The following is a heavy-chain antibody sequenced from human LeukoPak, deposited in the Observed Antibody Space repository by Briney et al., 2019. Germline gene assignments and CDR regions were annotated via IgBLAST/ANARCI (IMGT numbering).Heavy chain of an antibody. CDR1: GFTFSSYW. CDR3: VREYSTLDY. J-gene: IGHJ4*02. D-gene: IGHD2-15*01. V-gene: IGHV3-74*03. CDR2: VNNDGSST. Sequence: PGGSLRLSCAASGFTFSSYWMHWVRQAPGKGLVWVSRVNNDGSSTKYADSVKGRFTISGDNAKNTLYLQMNSLRAEDTAVYYCVREYSTLDYWGQGTLVTVSS.